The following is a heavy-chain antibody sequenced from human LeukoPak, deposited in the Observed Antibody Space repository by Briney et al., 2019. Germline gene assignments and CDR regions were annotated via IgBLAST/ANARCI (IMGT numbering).Heavy chain of an antibody. CDR1: GFTFSSYS. CDR3: ARDYHDSTGYYYF. CDR2: ISSSGGTI. Sequence: GGSLRLSCAASGFTFSSYSMNWVRQAPGKGLEWVSYISSSGGTIKYPDSVKGRFTVPRDNAENSLFLQMNSLRAEDTAVYYCARDYHDSTGYYYFWGQGTLVTVSS. V-gene: IGHV3-48*01. J-gene: IGHJ4*02. D-gene: IGHD3-22*01.